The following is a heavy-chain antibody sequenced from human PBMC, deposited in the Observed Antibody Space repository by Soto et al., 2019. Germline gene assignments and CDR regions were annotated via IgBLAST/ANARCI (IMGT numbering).Heavy chain of an antibody. J-gene: IGHJ3*02. Sequence: SETLSLTCSVSGDSISRKYWSWLRQPAGGGLEWIGRIYTTGATNYNSSLKSRVSMSVDTSKNQFSLRLTSVTAADTAVYFCATYRKFFQIWGQGTKVTVSS. CDR3: ATYRKFFQI. V-gene: IGHV4-4*07. CDR2: IYTTGAT. CDR1: GDSISRKY.